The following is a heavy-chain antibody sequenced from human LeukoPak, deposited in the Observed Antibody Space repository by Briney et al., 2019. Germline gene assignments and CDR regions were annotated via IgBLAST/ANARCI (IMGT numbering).Heavy chain of an antibody. D-gene: IGHD5-24*01. CDR1: GFTFSSYW. CDR3: VRWRWLQSEFDY. CDR2: IKVDGSEK. Sequence: GGSLRLSCAASGFTFSSYWMSWVRQTPQQGLEGVASIKVDGSEKFYVDSVQGRFTISRDNAQRSLSLQMNSLRVEDTAIYYCVRWRWLQSEFDYWGQGTLVTV. J-gene: IGHJ4*02. V-gene: IGHV3-7*01.